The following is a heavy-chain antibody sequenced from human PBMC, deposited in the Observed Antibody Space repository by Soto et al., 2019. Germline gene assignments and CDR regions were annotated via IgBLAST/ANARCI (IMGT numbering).Heavy chain of an antibody. CDR1: GFTFSSYA. V-gene: IGHV3-23*01. CDR2: ISGSGGST. Sequence: EVQLLESGGGLVQPGGSLRLSCAASGFTFSSYAMSWVRQAPGKGLEWVSAISGSGGSTYYADSVKGRFTISRDNSKNTLYLQMNSLRAEDTAVYYCAKDPAPWYSSSWEYFQHWGQGTLVTVSS. CDR3: AKDPAPWYSSSWEYFQH. J-gene: IGHJ1*01. D-gene: IGHD6-13*01.